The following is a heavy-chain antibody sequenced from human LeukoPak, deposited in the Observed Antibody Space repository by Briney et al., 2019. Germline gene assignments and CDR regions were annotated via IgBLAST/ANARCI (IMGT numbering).Heavy chain of an antibody. J-gene: IGHJ4*02. CDR2: IGVSAGVT. D-gene: IGHD3-10*01. CDR3: AGGSTLDRGLVYY. V-gene: IGHV3-23*01. Sequence: PGGSLRLSCVTSGFTFSGYAMSWVRQAPGKGLEWVSGIGVSAGVTYYADSVRGRFTISRDNSKNTLYLQMSSLRAEDTAVYYCAGGSTLDRGLVYYWGQGTLVTVSS. CDR1: GFTFSGYA.